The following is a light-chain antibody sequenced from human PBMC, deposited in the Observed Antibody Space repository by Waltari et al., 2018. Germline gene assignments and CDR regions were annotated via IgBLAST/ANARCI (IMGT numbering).Light chain of an antibody. J-gene: IGKJ2*01. Sequence: ENVLTQSPGTLSLSPGERATLSCRASQSVSNNYLAWYQAKTGQPPRLLIYGVSLRATGIPDRFSGGGSGTDFTLTISRLEPEDSAVYYCQQYGGSPKYTFGQGTKLEIK. CDR3: QQYGGSPKYT. CDR1: QSVSNNY. CDR2: GVS. V-gene: IGKV3-20*01.